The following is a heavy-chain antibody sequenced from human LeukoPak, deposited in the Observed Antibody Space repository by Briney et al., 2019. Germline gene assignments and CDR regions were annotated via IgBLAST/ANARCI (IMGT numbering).Heavy chain of an antibody. D-gene: IGHD3-10*01. V-gene: IGHV3-64D*09. CDR1: GFTFSSHA. CDR2: LSHNGGNT. J-gene: IGHJ4*02. Sequence: GGSLRLSCSASGFTFSSHALRWVRQAPGKGLEYVSGLSHNGGNTYYADSVKGRFTISRDNSRSTLYLQMSSLRDADTAVYYCVKNDYGSGGYLELDHWGQGTLVTVSS. CDR3: VKNDYGSGGYLELDH.